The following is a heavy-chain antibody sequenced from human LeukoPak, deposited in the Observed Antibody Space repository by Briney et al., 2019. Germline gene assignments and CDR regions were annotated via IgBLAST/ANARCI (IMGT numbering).Heavy chain of an antibody. CDR2: IKQDGSEK. D-gene: IGHD3-3*01. Sequence: PGGSLRLSCAASGFTFSSYWMGWVRQAPGKGLEWVANIKQDGSEKYYVDSVKGRFTISRDNAKNSLYLQMNSLRAEDTAVYYCARDAVAYDFWSGYYILGAFDIWGQGTMVTVSS. CDR1: GFTFSSYW. CDR3: ARDAVAYDFWSGYYILGAFDI. J-gene: IGHJ3*02. V-gene: IGHV3-7*01.